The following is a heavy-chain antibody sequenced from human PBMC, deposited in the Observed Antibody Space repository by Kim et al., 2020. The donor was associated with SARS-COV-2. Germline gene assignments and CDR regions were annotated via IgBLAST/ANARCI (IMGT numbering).Heavy chain of an antibody. CDR2: IWYDGRTK. Sequence: GGSLRLSCAASGFTFNRYIIHWVRQAPGKGLEWVAVIWYDGRTKYYADSVKGRFSISRDISKNMLYLQMDSLRVEDTAIYYCAKDDGGLGDYWGQGTLVTVSS. J-gene: IGHJ4*02. CDR1: GFTFNRYI. V-gene: IGHV3-33*06. D-gene: IGHD4-17*01. CDR3: AKDDGGLGDY.